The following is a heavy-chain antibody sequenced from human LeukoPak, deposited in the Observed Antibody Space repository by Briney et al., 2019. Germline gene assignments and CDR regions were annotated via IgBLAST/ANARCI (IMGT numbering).Heavy chain of an antibody. D-gene: IGHD3-16*01. V-gene: IGHV3-23*01. Sequence: GGSLRLSCAASGFTFSSYWMHWVRQAPEKGLEWVSAISGSGDRTYYADSVKGRFTISRDNSKNTMYLQMNALRAEDTALYYCAKWPEGAMNYFDYWGQGILVTVSS. J-gene: IGHJ4*02. CDR3: AKWPEGAMNYFDY. CDR2: ISGSGDRT. CDR1: GFTFSSYW.